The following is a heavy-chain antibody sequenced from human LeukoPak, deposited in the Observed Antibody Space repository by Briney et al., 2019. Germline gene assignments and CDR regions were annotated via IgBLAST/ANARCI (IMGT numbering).Heavy chain of an antibody. CDR3: ARRGYYYDSSHYYYFDY. CDR1: GVSITRYY. D-gene: IGHD3-22*01. CDR2: IYHSGST. Sequence: AETLSLTRTVSGVSITRYYWSWIRQPSGQVLKWIGAIYHSGSTNDNPSLKSRVTTSVDTSKNQFSLKLSSVTAADTAVYYCARRGYYYDSSHYYYFDYWGQGTLVTVSS. V-gene: IGHV4-59*08. J-gene: IGHJ4*02.